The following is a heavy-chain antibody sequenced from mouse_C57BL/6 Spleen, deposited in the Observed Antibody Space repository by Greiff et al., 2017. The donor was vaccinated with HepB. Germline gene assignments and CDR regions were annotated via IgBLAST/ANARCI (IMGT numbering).Heavy chain of an antibody. CDR1: GFSLTSYG. D-gene: IGHD2-3*01. J-gene: IGHJ4*01. CDR3: ARSYDGYYVGNAMDY. CDR2: IWGVGST. V-gene: IGHV2-6*01. Sequence: VQLQQSGPGLVAPSQSLSITCTVSGFSLTSYGVDWVRQSPGKGLEWLGVIWGVGSTNYNSALKSRLSISKDNSKSQVFLKMNSLQTDDTAMYYCARSYDGYYVGNAMDYWGQGTSVTVSS.